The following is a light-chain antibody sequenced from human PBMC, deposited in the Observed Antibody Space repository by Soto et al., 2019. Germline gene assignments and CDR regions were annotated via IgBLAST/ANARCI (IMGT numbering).Light chain of an antibody. CDR2: DVS. J-gene: IGLJ2*01. V-gene: IGLV2-14*01. CDR1: TSDVGAYNY. CDR3: SSYSSISYVI. Sequence: QSALTQPASVSGSPGQSITISCTGTTSDVGAYNYVSWYQQHPGEAPRLMIYDVSYRPSGVSNRVSGSKSGNTASLTISGLRAEDEADYYCSSYSSISYVIFGGGTKLTVL.